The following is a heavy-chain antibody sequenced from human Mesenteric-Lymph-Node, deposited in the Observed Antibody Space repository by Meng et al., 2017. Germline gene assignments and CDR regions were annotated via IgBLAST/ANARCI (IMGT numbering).Heavy chain of an antibody. CDR2: IYHSGTT. V-gene: IGHV4-4*09. CDR3: AKNGRGPYYYCGMDV. J-gene: IGHJ6*02. D-gene: IGHD2-8*01. CDR1: GGSISPYY. Sequence: AGTLSLTCTASGGSISPYYWSWIRQSPGKRLEWIGYIYHSGTTDYNPYLKSRVTISVDMSKSQFSLELRSVTAGDTAVYYCAKNGRGPYYYCGMDVWGQGTTVTVSS.